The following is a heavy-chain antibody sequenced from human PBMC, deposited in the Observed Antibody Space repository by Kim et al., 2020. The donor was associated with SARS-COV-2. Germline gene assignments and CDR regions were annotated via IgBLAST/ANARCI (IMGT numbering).Heavy chain of an antibody. D-gene: IGHD1-26*01. CDR3: ATHLNFKWELLLYFDY. J-gene: IGHJ4*02. Sequence: GGSLRLSCAASGFTFSSYAMSWVRQAPGKGLEWVSVIYSGGSSTYYADSVKGRFTISRDNSKNTLYLQMNSLRAEDTAVYYCATHLNFKWELLLYFDYWGQGTLVTVSS. V-gene: IGHV3-23*03. CDR2: IYSGGSST. CDR1: GFTFSSYA.